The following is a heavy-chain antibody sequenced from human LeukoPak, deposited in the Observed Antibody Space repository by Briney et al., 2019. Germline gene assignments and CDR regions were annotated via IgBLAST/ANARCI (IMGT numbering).Heavy chain of an antibody. Sequence: ASVKVSCKASGYTFTSYYMHWVRQAPGQGLEWMGIINPSGGSTSYAQKFQGRVTMNRDTSPSTVYMELSSLRSEDTAVYYCARADSSGYYGFDYWGQGTLVTVSS. V-gene: IGHV1-46*01. CDR1: GYTFTSYY. J-gene: IGHJ4*02. D-gene: IGHD3-22*01. CDR2: INPSGGST. CDR3: ARADSSGYYGFDY.